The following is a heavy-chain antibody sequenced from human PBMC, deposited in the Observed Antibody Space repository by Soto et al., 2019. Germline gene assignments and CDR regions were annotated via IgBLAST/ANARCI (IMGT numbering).Heavy chain of an antibody. J-gene: IGHJ6*02. D-gene: IGHD7-27*01. Sequence: GGSLRLSCAASGFTLSDHYMDWVRQAPGKGLEWVGRTRNKANGYTTEYAASVKGRFTISRDDSKNSLYLQMNSLKTEDTAVYNCSTGVSLGIPTWYYSYGIDVWGQGTTVTVSS. V-gene: IGHV3-72*01. CDR2: TRNKANGYTT. CDR1: GFTLSDHY. CDR3: STGVSLGIPTWYYSYGIDV.